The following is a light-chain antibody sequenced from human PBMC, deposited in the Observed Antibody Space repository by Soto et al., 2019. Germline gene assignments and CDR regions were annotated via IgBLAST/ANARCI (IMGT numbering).Light chain of an antibody. V-gene: IGKV3-15*01. J-gene: IGKJ2*01. CDR2: DAS. CDR1: QSVRSN. CDR3: QQYNNWPPEYT. Sequence: ETVMTQSPATLSVSPGERATLSCRASQSVRSNVAWYQQKPGQAPRLLMYDASARASGIPARFSGSGSGTEFTLTISSLQSEDFAVYYCQQYNNWPPEYTFGQGTKVDIK.